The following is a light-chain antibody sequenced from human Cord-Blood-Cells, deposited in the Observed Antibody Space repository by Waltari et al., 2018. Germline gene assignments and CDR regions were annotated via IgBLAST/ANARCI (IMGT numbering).Light chain of an antibody. J-gene: IGKJ4*01. CDR1: QSVSSN. Sequence: EIVMTESRATLSVSPGERANFSCRASQSVSSNLAWYQQKPGQAPRLLIYGASTRATGIPARFSGSGSETEFTLTISSLQSEDFAVYYCQQNNNWPPLTFGGGTKVEIK. V-gene: IGKV3-15*01. CDR2: GAS. CDR3: QQNNNWPPLT.